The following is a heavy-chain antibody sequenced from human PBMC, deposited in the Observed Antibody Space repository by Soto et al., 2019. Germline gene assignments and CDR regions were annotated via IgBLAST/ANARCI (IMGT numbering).Heavy chain of an antibody. CDR1: GCTFSSYA. D-gene: IGHD6-25*01. CDR3: AKFFVETGGSSGWPWTFHY. J-gene: IGHJ4*02. Sequence: EVQLLESGGGLVQPGGSLRLSCGASGCTFSSYAMSWVRQAPGKGLEWVSAISGSGGTTYYAASVKGRFTISRDNSKNTLFLQMNSLRAEDTAVYYCAKFFVETGGSSGWPWTFHYWGQGTLVTVSS. CDR2: ISGSGGTT. V-gene: IGHV3-23*01.